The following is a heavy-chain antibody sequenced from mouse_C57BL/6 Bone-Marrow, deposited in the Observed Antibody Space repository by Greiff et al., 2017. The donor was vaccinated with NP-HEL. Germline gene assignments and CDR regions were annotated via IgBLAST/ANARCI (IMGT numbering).Heavy chain of an antibody. D-gene: IGHD4-1*01. J-gene: IGHJ3*01. V-gene: IGHV10-1*01. CDR3: VRHAWDGAY. CDR1: GFSFNTYA. CDR2: IRSKSNNYAT. Sequence: GGGLVQPKGSLKLSCAASGFSFNTYAMNWVRQAPGKGLEWVARIRSKSNNYATYYADSVKDRFTISRDDSESMLYLHMNNLKTEDTAMYYCVRHAWDGAYWGQGTLVTVSA.